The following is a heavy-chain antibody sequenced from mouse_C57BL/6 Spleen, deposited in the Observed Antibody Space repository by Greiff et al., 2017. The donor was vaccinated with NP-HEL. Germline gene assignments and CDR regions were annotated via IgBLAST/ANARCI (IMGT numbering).Heavy chain of an antibody. J-gene: IGHJ1*03. D-gene: IGHD2-1*01. CDR2: IYPGSGST. Sequence: QVQLKQPGAELVKPGASVKMSCKASGYTFTSYWITWVKQRPGQGLEWIGDIYPGSGSTNYNEKFKSKATLTVDTSSSTAYMQLSSLTSEDSAVYYCAEGNYGYFDVWGTGTTVTVSS. V-gene: IGHV1-55*01. CDR3: AEGNYGYFDV. CDR1: GYTFTSYW.